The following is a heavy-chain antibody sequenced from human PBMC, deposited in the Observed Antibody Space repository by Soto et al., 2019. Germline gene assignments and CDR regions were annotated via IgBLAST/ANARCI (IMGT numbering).Heavy chain of an antibody. V-gene: IGHV3-30-3*01. CDR2: ISHDGIIK. Sequence: PGGSLRLSCAASGFTFTLYAIHWVRQAPGKGLEWVAVISHDGIIKYYTDSVKGRFTISSDNSLHTVYLQMNSLGPEDTAVYFCARSSGVSTPDFDYWGQGALVTVSS. CDR3: ARSSGVSTPDFDY. D-gene: IGHD2-8*01. CDR1: GFTFTLYA. J-gene: IGHJ4*02.